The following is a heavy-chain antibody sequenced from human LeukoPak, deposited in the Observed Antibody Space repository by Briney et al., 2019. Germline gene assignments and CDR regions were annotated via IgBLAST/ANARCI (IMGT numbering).Heavy chain of an antibody. CDR3: AIQPDSFGGFDY. J-gene: IGHJ4*02. CDR2: IYHSGST. CDR1: GGSISSGGYY. V-gene: IGHV4-30-2*01. Sequence: SETLSLTCTVSGGSISSGGYYWSWIRQPPGKGLEWIGYIYHSGSTYYNPSLKSRVTISVDRSKNQFSLKLSSVTAADTAVYYCAIQPDSFGGFDYWGQGILVTVSS. D-gene: IGHD3-10*01.